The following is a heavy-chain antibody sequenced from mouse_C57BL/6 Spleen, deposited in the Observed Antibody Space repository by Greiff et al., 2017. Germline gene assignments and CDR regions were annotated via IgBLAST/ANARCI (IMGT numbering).Heavy chain of an antibody. J-gene: IGHJ2*01. CDR3: ARFYYDYGYYFDY. Sequence: DVKLVESGPGLAKPSQTLSLTCSVTGYSITSDYWNWIRKFPGTKLEYMGYISYSGSTYYNPSLKRRISITRDTSKNQYYRQLNSVTTEDTATYYGARFYYDYGYYFDYWGQGTTLTVSS. CDR2: ISYSGST. CDR1: GYSITSDY. V-gene: IGHV3-8*01. D-gene: IGHD2-4*01.